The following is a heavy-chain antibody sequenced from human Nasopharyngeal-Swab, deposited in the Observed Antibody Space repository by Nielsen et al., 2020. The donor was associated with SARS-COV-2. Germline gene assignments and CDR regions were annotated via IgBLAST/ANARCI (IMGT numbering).Heavy chain of an antibody. D-gene: IGHD4-23*01. Sequence: GALKISCAASGFTFSNAWMSWVRQAPGKGLEWVGRIKSKTDGGTTDYAAPVKGRFTISRDDSKNTLYLQMNSLKTEDTAVYYCTTLSGYPGGYWGQGTLVTVSS. CDR3: TTLSGYPGGY. CDR1: GFTFSNAW. J-gene: IGHJ4*02. CDR2: IKSKTDGGTT. V-gene: IGHV3-15*01.